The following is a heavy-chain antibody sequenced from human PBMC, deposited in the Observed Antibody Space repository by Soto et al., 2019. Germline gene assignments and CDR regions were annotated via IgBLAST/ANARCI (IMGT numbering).Heavy chain of an antibody. V-gene: IGHV4-39*02. Sequence: SETLSLTCSVFGGSIRSTRYYWGWVRQPPGKGLEWLGSINYTGATQYNPSLEGRVTMSVDSSMNQFSLILRFVTAVDSAIYYCAREDRDDNRGPGNWGQGTLVTVSS. J-gene: IGHJ1*01. CDR1: GGSIRSTRYY. CDR3: AREDRDDNRGPGN. D-gene: IGHD1-1*01. CDR2: INYTGAT.